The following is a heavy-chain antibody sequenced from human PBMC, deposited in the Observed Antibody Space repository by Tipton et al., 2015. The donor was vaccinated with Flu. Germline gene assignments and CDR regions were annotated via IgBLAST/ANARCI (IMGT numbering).Heavy chain of an antibody. D-gene: IGHD5-12*01. CDR1: GGSFSGYY. V-gene: IGHV4-34*01. CDR2: INHSGSG. J-gene: IGHJ4*02. CDR3: ARGSGNANTYFDS. Sequence: TLSLTCAVYGGSFSGYYWTWIRQPPGKGLEWIGEINHSGSGNCNPSLKSRLIISVDTSKNQFSLKLNSVTAADTAVYYCARGSGNANTYFDSWGQGTLVTVSS.